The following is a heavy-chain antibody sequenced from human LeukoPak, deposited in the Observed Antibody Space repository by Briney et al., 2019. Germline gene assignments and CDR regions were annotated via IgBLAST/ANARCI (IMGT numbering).Heavy chain of an antibody. CDR3: AKTRDRTATEIIRRAFDM. CDR1: GFSFNSYA. V-gene: IGHV3-23*01. Sequence: PGGSLRLTCTASGFSFNSYAMSWIRRAPGKGLEWVSAISGYSGTIYYADSVKGRFTISRDGSTNALYSRIMSLRVVDAAGYYCAKTRDRTATEIIRRAFDMWGQGTMVTVSS. J-gene: IGHJ3*02. CDR2: ISGYSGTI. D-gene: IGHD6-25*01.